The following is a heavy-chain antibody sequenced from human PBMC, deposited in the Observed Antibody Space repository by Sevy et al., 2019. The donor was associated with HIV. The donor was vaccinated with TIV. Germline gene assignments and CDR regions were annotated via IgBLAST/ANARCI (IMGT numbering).Heavy chain of an antibody. CDR2: FDPEDGET. V-gene: IGHV1-24*01. J-gene: IGHJ4*02. CDR3: ATVPVGATFPCFDY. D-gene: IGHD1-26*01. Sequence: ASVKVSCKVSGYTLTELSMHWVRQAPGKGLEWMGGFDPEDGETIYAQKFQGRVTMTEDTSTDTAYLELSSLRSEDTAVYYCATVPVGATFPCFDYWGQGTLVTVSS. CDR1: GYTLTELS.